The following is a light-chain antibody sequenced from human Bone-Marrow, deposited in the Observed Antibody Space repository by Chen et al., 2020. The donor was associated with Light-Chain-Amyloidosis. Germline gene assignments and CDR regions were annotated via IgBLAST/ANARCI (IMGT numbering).Light chain of an antibody. CDR3: QQSYSTPT. V-gene: IGKV1-39*01. Sequence: DIQMTQSPSSLSASVGDRVTITCRASQSITKFLNWYQQKPGKGPKLLIYTASSLQSGVPSRFSGSGSGTDFSLTIRSVQPEDLATYYCQQSYSTPTFGGGIKLEIK. J-gene: IGKJ4*01. CDR1: QSITKF. CDR2: TAS.